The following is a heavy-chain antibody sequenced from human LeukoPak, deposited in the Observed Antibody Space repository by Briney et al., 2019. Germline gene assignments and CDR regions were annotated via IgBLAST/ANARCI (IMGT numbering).Heavy chain of an antibody. V-gene: IGHV4-59*01. CDR1: GGSISSYY. D-gene: IGHD6-13*01. CDR2: IYYTGST. J-gene: IGHJ6*02. CDR3: ARDPSSRYGYYGMDV. Sequence: SETLSLTCTVSGGSISSYYWSWIRQPPGKGLEWIGYIYYTGSTNYNPSLKSRVTISVDTSKNQFSLKVSSVTAADTAVYYCARDPSSRYGYYGMDVWGQGTTVTVSS.